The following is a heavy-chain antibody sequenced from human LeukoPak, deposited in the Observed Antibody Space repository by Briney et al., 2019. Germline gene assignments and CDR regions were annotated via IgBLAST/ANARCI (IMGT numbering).Heavy chain of an antibody. CDR2: IGTAGDT. CDR3: ARGRGWGTFDI. CDR1: GFTFSSYD. V-gene: IGHV3-13*04. Sequence: GGSLRLSCAASGFTFSSYDMHWVRQGTGKGLEWVSAIGTAGDTYYPGSVKGRFTTSRGNAKNSLYLQMNSLRVGDTAVYYCARGRGWGTFDIWGQGTMVTVSS. J-gene: IGHJ3*02. D-gene: IGHD3-10*01.